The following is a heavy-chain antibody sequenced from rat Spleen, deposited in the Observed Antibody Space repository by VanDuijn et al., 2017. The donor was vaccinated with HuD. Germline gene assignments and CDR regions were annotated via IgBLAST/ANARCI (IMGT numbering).Heavy chain of an antibody. V-gene: IGHV5-58*01. CDR2: INTDGGST. Sequence: EVQLVETGGGLVQPGRSLKLSCVASKFTFSNYWMFWIRQAPGKGLEWVSSINTDGGSTYYSDSVKGRFTISRDNAENTAYLQMNSLRSEDTATYYCARDEGWELPFAYWGQGTLVTVSS. CDR3: ARDEGWELPFAY. D-gene: IGHD1-3*01. J-gene: IGHJ3*01. CDR1: KFTFSNYW.